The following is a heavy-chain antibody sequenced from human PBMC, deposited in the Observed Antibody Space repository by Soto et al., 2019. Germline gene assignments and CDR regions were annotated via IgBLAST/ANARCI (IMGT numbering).Heavy chain of an antibody. Sequence: EVQLVESGGGLIQPGGSLRRSCAASGFTVSSNYMSWVRQAPGKGLEWVSVIYSGGSTYYADSVKGRFTISRDTSKNTLYLQMNSLRAEDTAVYYCARDLVESGYPEYFQHWGQGTRVTVSS. D-gene: IGHD3-22*01. CDR3: ARDLVESGYPEYFQH. V-gene: IGHV3-53*01. CDR1: GFTVSSNY. J-gene: IGHJ1*01. CDR2: IYSGGST.